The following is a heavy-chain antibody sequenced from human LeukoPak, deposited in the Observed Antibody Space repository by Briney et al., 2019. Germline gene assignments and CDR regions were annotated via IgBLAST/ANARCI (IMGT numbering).Heavy chain of an antibody. V-gene: IGHV1-69*04. CDR1: GYTFTSYA. CDR3: ASAREVSEGYFDY. J-gene: IGHJ4*02. CDR2: IMPIVGIP. Sequence: GASVKVSCKASGYTFTSYAMNWVRQAPGQGLEWMGRIMPIVGIPNYAQKFQGTVMITADRSTDTAYIELSRLSSQDTAVYYCASAREVSEGYFDYWGQGTLVTVSS.